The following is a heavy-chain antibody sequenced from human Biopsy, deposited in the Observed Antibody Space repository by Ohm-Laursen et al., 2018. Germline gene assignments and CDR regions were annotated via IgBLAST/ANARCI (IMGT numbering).Heavy chain of an antibody. J-gene: IGHJ5*02. CDR2: MIPNSGKT. Sequence: ASVKVSCKASGYSFTTYDVNWVRQARGQGLEWMGWMIPNSGKTGYAQRFQGRVTLAMNTSIGTAYMELSGLRSEDTAVYYCARGSPRRVSIFEASIYWFDTWGQGTLVTVSS. V-gene: IGHV1-8*01. CDR1: GYSFTTYD. D-gene: IGHD6-6*01. CDR3: ARGSPRRVSIFEASIYWFDT.